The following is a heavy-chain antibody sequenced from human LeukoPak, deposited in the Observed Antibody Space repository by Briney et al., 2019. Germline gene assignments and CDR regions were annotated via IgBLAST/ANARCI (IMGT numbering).Heavy chain of an antibody. CDR1: GGSFSGYY. D-gene: IGHD3-10*01. J-gene: IGHJ5*02. CDR2: INHSGST. CDR3: ARAWATGVRGSLNWFDP. Sequence: SETLSLTCAVYGGSFSGYYWSWIRQPPGKGLEWIGEINHSGSTNYNPSLKSRVTISVDTSKNQFSLKLSSVTAADTAVYYCARAWATGVRGSLNWFDPWGRGTLVTVSS. V-gene: IGHV4-34*01.